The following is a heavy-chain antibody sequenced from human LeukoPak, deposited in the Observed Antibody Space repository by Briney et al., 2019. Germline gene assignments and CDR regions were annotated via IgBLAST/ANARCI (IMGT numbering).Heavy chain of an antibody. J-gene: IGHJ3*02. CDR1: GDSVSSNSAA. D-gene: IGHD6-13*01. Sequence: SQTLSLTCAISGDSVSSNSAAWNWIRKSPSRGLEWLGRTYYRSKWYNDYAVSVRSRITINPDTSKNQLSLQLRSVTPEDTAVYYCARGKLQQLFFFDAFDIWGQGTMVTVSS. CDR3: ARGKLQQLFFFDAFDI. V-gene: IGHV6-1*01. CDR2: TYYRSKWYN.